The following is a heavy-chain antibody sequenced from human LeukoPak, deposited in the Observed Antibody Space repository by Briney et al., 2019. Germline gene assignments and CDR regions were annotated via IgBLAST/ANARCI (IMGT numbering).Heavy chain of an antibody. CDR1: GGSISSSSYY. CDR3: ARLGYSYRGPGNWFDP. Sequence: SETLSLTCAASGGSISSSSYYWGWIRQPPGKGLEWIGSIYYSGSTYYNPSIKRRVTISVDTSKNQFSLKLSSVTAADTAVYYCARLGYSYRGPGNWFDPWGQGTLVTVSS. CDR2: IYYSGST. J-gene: IGHJ5*02. V-gene: IGHV4-39*01. D-gene: IGHD5-18*01.